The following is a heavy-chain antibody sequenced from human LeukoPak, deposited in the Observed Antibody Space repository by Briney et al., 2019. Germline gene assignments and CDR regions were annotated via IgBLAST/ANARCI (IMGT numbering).Heavy chain of an antibody. D-gene: IGHD2-2*01. CDR2: ISSSGSTI. CDR3: ATDRVVLPAATPSTRYYGMDV. J-gene: IGHJ6*02. CDR1: GFTFGDYY. V-gene: IGHV3-11*01. Sequence: PGGSLRLSCAASGFTFGDYYMSWIRQAPGKGLEWVSYISSSGSTIYYADYVKGRFTSSRDNAKNSLYLQMNSLRAEDTAVYYCATDRVVLPAATPSTRYYGMDVWGQGTTVTVSS.